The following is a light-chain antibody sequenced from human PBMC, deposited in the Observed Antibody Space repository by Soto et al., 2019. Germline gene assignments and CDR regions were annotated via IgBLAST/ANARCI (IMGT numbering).Light chain of an antibody. CDR1: SSDVGDYPY. Sequence: QSALTQPASVSGSPGQSTTISCTGTSSDVGDYPYVSWYQQHPGKVPKLIIYEVTNRPSGVTSRFSGSKSENTASLTISGLQAEDEADYYCSSYSATNTLVFGSGTKLTVL. V-gene: IGLV2-14*01. CDR2: EVT. J-gene: IGLJ1*01. CDR3: SSYSATNTLV.